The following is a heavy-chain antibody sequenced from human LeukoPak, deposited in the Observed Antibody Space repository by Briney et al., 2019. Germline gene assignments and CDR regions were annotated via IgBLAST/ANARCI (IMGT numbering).Heavy chain of an antibody. CDR3: ARDYDYVWGSYRYSFDY. J-gene: IGHJ4*02. Sequence: ASVKVSCKASGYTFTSYYMHWVRQAPGQGLEWMGIINPSGGSTSYAQKFQGRVTMTRDTSTSTVYMELSSLRSEDTAVYYCARDYDYVWGSYRYSFDYWGQGTLDTVSS. V-gene: IGHV1-46*01. CDR2: INPSGGST. CDR1: GYTFTSYY. D-gene: IGHD3-16*02.